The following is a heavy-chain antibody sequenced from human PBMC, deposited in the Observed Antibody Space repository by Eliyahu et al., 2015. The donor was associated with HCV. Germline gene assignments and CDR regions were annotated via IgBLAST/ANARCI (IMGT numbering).Heavy chain of an antibody. J-gene: IGHJ6*02. D-gene: IGHD3-3*01. CDR2: IYYSGST. CDR3: ARHERITIFGVTSASGSPYYYYGMDV. V-gene: IGHV4-59*08. Sequence: PXGKGLEWIGYIYYSGSTNYNPSLKSRVTISVDTSKNQFSLKLSSVTAADTAVYYCARHERITIFGVTSASGSPYYYYGMDVWGQGTTVTVSS.